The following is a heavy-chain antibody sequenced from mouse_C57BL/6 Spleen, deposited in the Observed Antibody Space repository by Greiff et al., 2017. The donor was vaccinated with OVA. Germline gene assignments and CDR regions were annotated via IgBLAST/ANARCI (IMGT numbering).Heavy chain of an antibody. CDR1: GYTFTDYE. CDR3: TREGGYVTFLFAY. Sequence: QVQLQQSGAELVRPGASVTLSCKASGYTFTDYEMHWVKQTPVHGLEWIGVIDPETGGTAYNQKFKGKAILTADKSSSTAYMELRSLTSEDSAVYYCTREGGYVTFLFAYWGQGTLVTVSA. V-gene: IGHV1-15*01. J-gene: IGHJ3*01. CDR2: IDPETGGT. D-gene: IGHD2-2*01.